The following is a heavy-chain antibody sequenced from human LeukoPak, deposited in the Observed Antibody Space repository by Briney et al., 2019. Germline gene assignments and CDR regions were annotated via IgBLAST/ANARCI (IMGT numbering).Heavy chain of an antibody. CDR3: ARGADDILDPYNWFDP. D-gene: IGHD1-1*01. J-gene: IGHJ5*02. Sequence: SQTLSLTCAISGDSVSSNSAAWNWIRQSPSRGLEWLGRTYYRSKWYNDYAVSVKSRITINPDTSKNQFSLQLNSVTPEDTAVYYCARGADDILDPYNWFDPWGQGTLVTVSS. CDR1: GDSVSSNSAA. CDR2: TYYRSKWYN. V-gene: IGHV6-1*01.